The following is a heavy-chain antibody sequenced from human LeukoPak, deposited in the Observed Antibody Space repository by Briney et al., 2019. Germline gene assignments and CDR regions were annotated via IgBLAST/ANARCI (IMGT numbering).Heavy chain of an antibody. J-gene: IGHJ4*02. CDR1: GYTFTDYY. D-gene: IGHD6-6*01. CDR2: IKPNSGGT. CDR3: ARGHSSSSSFDY. Sequence: ASVKVSCKASGYTFTDYYMFWVRRAPGQGLEWMGWIKPNSGGTNYAQKSQGRVTMTRDTSISTAYMDLSRLTSDDTAVYFCARGHSSSSSFDYWGQGTLVTVSS. V-gene: IGHV1-2*02.